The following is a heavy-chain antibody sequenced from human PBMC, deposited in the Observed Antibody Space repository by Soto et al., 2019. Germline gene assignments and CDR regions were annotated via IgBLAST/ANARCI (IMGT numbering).Heavy chain of an antibody. J-gene: IGHJ6*02. D-gene: IGHD6-6*01. CDR2: TYYRSMWYS. CDR1: GDSISSDSAA. CDR3: ARAKEYTNSSGFDV. Sequence: SQTLSLTCAISGDSISSDSAAWNWIRQSPSRGLEWLGRTYYRSMWYSDYAFSLKSRITISPDTCKNQFSLQLNSVTPEDTAVYYCARAKEYTNSSGFDVWGRGTTVTVS. V-gene: IGHV6-1*01.